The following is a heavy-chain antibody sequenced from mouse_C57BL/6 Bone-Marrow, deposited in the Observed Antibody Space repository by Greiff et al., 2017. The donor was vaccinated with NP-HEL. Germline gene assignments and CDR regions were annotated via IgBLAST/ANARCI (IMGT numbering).Heavy chain of an antibody. CDR3: ARSAHYYGSSYVWYFDV. J-gene: IGHJ1*03. D-gene: IGHD1-1*01. CDR1: GYAFSSYW. CDR2: IYPGDGDT. V-gene: IGHV1-80*01. Sequence: VQLQQSGAELVKPGASVKISCKASGYAFSSYWMNWVKQRPGKGLEWIGQIYPGDGDTNYNGKFKGKATLTADKSSSTAYMQLSSLTSEDSAVYFCARSAHYYGSSYVWYFDVWGTGTTVTVSS.